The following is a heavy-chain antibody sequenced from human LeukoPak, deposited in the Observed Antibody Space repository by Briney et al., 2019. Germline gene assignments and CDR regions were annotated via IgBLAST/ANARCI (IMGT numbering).Heavy chain of an antibody. V-gene: IGHV1-69*04. J-gene: IGHJ5*02. CDR3: AREGQQLVPGNWFDP. D-gene: IGHD6-13*01. CDR1: GGTFSSYA. Sequence: ASVKVSCKASGGTFSSYAISWVRQAPGQGLEWMGRIIPILGIANYAQKFQGRVTITADKSTSTAYMELSSLRSEDTAVYYCAREGQQLVPGNWFDPWGQGTLVTVSS. CDR2: IIPILGIA.